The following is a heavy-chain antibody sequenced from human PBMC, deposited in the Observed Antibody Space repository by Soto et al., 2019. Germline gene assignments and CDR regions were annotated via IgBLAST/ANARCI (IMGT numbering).Heavy chain of an antibody. CDR2: IKQDGSEK. CDR3: ARAHLDILTGYYLDY. CDR1: GFTFSSYW. V-gene: IGHV3-7*01. Sequence: GGSLRLPCAASGFTFSSYWMSWVRQAPGKGLEWVANIKQDGSEKYYVDSVKGRFTISRDNAKNSLYLQMNSLRAEDTAVYYCARAHLDILTGYYLDYWGQGTLVTVSS. J-gene: IGHJ4*02. D-gene: IGHD3-9*01.